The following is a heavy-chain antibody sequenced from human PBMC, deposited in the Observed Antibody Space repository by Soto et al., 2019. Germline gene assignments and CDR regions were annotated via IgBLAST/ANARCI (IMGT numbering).Heavy chain of an antibody. CDR1: GGSISSGGYY. J-gene: IGHJ5*02. CDR2: IYYSGST. V-gene: IGHV4-61*08. Sequence: SETLSLTCTVSGGSISSGGYYWSWIRQHPGKGLEWIGYIYYSGSTNYNPSLKSRVTISVDTSKNQFSLKLSSVTAADTAVYYCARLLGPYYYGSGSYYWFDPWGQGTLVTVSS. CDR3: ARLLGPYYYGSGSYYWFDP. D-gene: IGHD3-10*01.